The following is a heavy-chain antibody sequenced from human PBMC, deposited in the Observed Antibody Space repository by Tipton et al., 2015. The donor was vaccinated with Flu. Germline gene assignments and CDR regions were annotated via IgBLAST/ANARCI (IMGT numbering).Heavy chain of an antibody. D-gene: IGHD3-3*01. J-gene: IGHJ6*02. CDR2: MNPNSGNT. Sequence: QLVQSGAEVKKPGASVKVSCKASGYPVTSYDINWLRQATGQGLDWQGWMNPNSGNTGSAQKFQGRVTMTRNTSIITAYIELSSLRSEDTAVYYCARGSKYYDFWSGYSDYYYYGMDVWGQGTTVTVSS. V-gene: IGHV1-8*01. CDR1: GYPVTSYD. CDR3: ARGSKYYDFWSGYSDYYYYGMDV.